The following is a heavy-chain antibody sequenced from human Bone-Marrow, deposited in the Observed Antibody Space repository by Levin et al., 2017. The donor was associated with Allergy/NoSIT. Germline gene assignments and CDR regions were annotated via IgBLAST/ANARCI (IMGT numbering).Heavy chain of an antibody. Sequence: SETLSLTCSVSGDSLRSGNFYWSWIRQSPGKGLEWIGYISPGGTAYYDPPHTGRVAISVNIFEKELYLEMRSVTVADTAIYYCVRGGLSGYGELGGWGPGALVTVSS. CDR2: ISPGGTA. CDR1: GDSLRSGNFY. D-gene: IGHD6-25*01. J-gene: IGHJ4*02. CDR3: VRGGLSGYGELGG. V-gene: IGHV4-30-4*01.